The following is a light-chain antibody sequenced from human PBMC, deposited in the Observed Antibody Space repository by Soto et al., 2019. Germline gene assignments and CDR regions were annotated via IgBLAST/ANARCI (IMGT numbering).Light chain of an antibody. CDR2: INRDGSH. CDR3: QTWGAGIRV. CDR1: SGHSHYV. Sequence: QSVLTQSPSASASLGASVKLTCTLSSGHSHYVIAWHQQQPGKGPRYLLKINRDGSHIRGDGIPDRFSGSNAGADRYLTISSLQSEDEADYYCQTWGAGIRVFGGGTKLTVL. J-gene: IGLJ3*02. V-gene: IGLV4-69*01.